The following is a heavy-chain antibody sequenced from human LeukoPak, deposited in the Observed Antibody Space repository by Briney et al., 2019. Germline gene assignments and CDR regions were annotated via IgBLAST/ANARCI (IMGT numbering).Heavy chain of an antibody. V-gene: IGHV4-39*07. J-gene: IGHJ4*02. Sequence: SETLSLTCTVSGGSISSSSYYWGWIRQPPGKGLEWIGSIYYSGSTYYNPSLKSRVTISVDTSKNQFSLKLSSVTAADTAVYYCAYPGRAFDYWGQGTLVTVSS. CDR3: AYPGRAFDY. D-gene: IGHD3-10*01. CDR2: IYYSGST. CDR1: GGSISSSSYY.